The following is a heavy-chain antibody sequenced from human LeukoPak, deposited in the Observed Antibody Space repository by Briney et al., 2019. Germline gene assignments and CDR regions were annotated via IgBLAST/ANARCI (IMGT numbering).Heavy chain of an antibody. J-gene: IGHJ4*02. CDR2: IYYSGSA. V-gene: IGHV4-61*01. Sequence: SETLSLTCTVSGYSISSGYYWGWIRQPPGKGLEWIGYIYYSGSANYNPSLKSRVTISVDTSKNQFSLKLSSVTAADTAVYYCARGLFGADYWGQGTLVTVSS. D-gene: IGHD3-10*02. CDR3: ARGLFGADY. CDR1: GYSISSGYY.